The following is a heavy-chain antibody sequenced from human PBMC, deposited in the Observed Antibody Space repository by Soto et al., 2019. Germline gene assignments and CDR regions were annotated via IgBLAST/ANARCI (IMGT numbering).Heavy chain of an antibody. CDR2: TYYRSKWYN. CDR1: GDSVSSNSAA. V-gene: IGHV6-1*01. Sequence: PSQTLSLTFSISGDSVSSNSAAWNWIRQSPSRGLEWLGRTYYRSKWYNDYAVSVKSRITINPDTSKNQFSLQLNSVTPEDTAVYYRARATAAPVYSNYRMDVWGQGTTVTVS. D-gene: IGHD6-6*01. CDR3: ARATAAPVYSNYRMDV. J-gene: IGHJ6*02.